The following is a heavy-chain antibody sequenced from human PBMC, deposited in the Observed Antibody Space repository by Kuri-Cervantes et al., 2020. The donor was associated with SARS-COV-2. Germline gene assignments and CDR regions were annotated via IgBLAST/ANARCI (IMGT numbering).Heavy chain of an antibody. V-gene: IGHV3-21*01. CDR1: EFTFSSYS. Sequence: GESLKISCAASEFTFSSYSMNWVRQAPGKGLEWVSSISSSSSYIYYADSVKGRFTISRDNAKNSLYLQMNSLRAEDTAVYYCARELGGGSVWGQGTLVTVSS. CDR2: ISSSSSYI. D-gene: IGHD2-15*01. CDR3: ARELGGGSV. J-gene: IGHJ4*02.